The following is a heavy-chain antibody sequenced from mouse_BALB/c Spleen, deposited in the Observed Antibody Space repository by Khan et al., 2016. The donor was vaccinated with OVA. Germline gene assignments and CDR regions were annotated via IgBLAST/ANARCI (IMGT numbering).Heavy chain of an antibody. CDR3: ARHYDYDGAY. CDR1: EYEFPSHD. CDR2: INSDGGIH. V-gene: IGHV5-2*01. J-gene: IGHJ3*01. D-gene: IGHD2-4*01. Sequence: EVELVESGGGLVQPGESLKLSCESNEYEFPSHDMSWVRKTPEKRLELVAAINSDGGIHYYPDTQERRFIISRDNTKRTLYRQMGSLTCDDTAFYYCARHYDYDGAYWGQGTLVTVSA.